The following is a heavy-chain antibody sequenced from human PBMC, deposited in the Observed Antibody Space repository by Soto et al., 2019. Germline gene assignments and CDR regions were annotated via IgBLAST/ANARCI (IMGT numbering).Heavy chain of an antibody. Sequence: EVQLLESGGGLVQPGGSLRLACAASGFSFSSYAMVWVRQAPGKGLEWVSVISARGGSSYFADSVKGRFTIPRDNSKNVLSLEMNSLRAEDTATYFCAKGSIEDGASVDRWGQGTLVLVSS. CDR3: AKGSIEDGASVDR. D-gene: IGHD2-8*01. CDR1: GFSFSSYA. CDR2: ISARGGSS. J-gene: IGHJ5*02. V-gene: IGHV3-23*01.